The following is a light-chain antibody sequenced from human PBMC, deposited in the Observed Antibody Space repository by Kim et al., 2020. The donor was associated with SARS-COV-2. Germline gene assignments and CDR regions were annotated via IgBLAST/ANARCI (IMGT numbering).Light chain of an antibody. CDR3: QSRDSSDKVV. Sequence: SSELTQDPAVSVALGQTVRITCQGDSLRSYYASWNQQKPGPAPVLVIYGKNNRPSGIPDRFSGSSSGNTASLTITGAQAEDEADYYCQSRDSSDKVVFGGGTQLTVL. V-gene: IGLV3-19*01. CDR1: SLRSYY. J-gene: IGLJ2*01. CDR2: GKN.